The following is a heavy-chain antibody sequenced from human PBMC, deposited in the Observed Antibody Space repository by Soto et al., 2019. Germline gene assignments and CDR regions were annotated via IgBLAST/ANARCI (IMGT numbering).Heavy chain of an antibody. CDR2: ISGSGTNI. J-gene: IGHJ4*02. D-gene: IGHD3-3*01. Sequence: EVQLLESGGGLAQPGGSLTLSCAASGFTFSSYAMHWVRQAPGRGLEWVSTISGSGTNIYYADSVQGRFIISRDNSQNTLFLQMSRLRVEDAAKYYCAKEDFGGASDYWGQGTQVTVSS. CDR1: GFTFSSYA. V-gene: IGHV3-23*01. CDR3: AKEDFGGASDY.